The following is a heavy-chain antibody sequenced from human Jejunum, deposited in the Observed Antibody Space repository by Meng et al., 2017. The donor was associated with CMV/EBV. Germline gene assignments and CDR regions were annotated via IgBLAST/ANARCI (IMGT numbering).Heavy chain of an antibody. CDR1: TFNDHY. CDR3: TRVRKGLAGQTTLNY. CDR2: IRNKANSYTT. D-gene: IGHD5-12*01. Sequence: TFNDHYLDWVRQAPGKGLEWFGRIRNKANSYTTLYAASVKDRFTFSRDDSKNSVFLQMNSLKTEDTAVYYCTRVRKGLAGQTTLNYWGQGTLVTVSS. J-gene: IGHJ4*02. V-gene: IGHV3-72*01.